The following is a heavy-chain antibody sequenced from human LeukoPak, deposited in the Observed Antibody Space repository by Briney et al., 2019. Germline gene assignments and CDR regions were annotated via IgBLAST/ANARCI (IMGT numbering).Heavy chain of an antibody. Sequence: GASLNVSCTASGYTFTSYGMSWVRQAPGQGLEWMGWISAYNGNTNYAQKLQGRVTMTTDTSTSTAYMELRSLRSDDTAVYYCASVIVATVDYWGQGTLVTVSS. CDR3: ASVIVATVDY. J-gene: IGHJ4*02. D-gene: IGHD5-12*01. CDR2: ISAYNGNT. CDR1: GYTFTSYG. V-gene: IGHV1-18*04.